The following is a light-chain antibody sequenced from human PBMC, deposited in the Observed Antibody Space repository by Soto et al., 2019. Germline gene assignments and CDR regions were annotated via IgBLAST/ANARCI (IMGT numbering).Light chain of an antibody. CDR3: QQSYNTPIT. CDR1: RTIDNY. Sequence: DIQRTRWPSSLWACLVEGVSITFRASRTIDNYLNWYQQKPGRAPELLVYATFSLHSRVPSSFTGGRSGTPFTITLRGLKPEDFATYFCQQSYNTPITFGQGTRLEVK. V-gene: IGKV1-39*01. CDR2: ATF. J-gene: IGKJ5*01.